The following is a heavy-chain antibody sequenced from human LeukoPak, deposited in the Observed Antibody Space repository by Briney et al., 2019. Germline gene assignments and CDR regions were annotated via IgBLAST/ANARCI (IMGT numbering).Heavy chain of an antibody. V-gene: IGHV3-11*01. CDR1: GFTFDDYA. CDR3: ARDSIVETYYYDSSGYYSDY. J-gene: IGHJ4*02. Sequence: GGSLRLSCAASGFTFDDYAMHWVRQAPGKGLEWVSYISSSGSTIYYADSVKGRFTISRDNAKNSLYLQMNSLRAEDTAVYYCARDSIVETYYYDSSGYYSDYWGQGTLVTVSS. D-gene: IGHD3-22*01. CDR2: ISSSGSTI.